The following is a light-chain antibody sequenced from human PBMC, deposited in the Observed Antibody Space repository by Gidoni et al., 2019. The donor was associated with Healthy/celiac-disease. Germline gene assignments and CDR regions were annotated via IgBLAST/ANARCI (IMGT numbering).Light chain of an antibody. CDR3: QQYDNLPST. CDR1: QDISNY. V-gene: IGKV1-33*01. J-gene: IGKJ4*01. CDR2: DAS. Sequence: DIQMTQSPSSLSASVGDRVTITCPASQDISNYLNWYQQKPGKAPKLLIYDASNLETGVPSRFSGSGSGTDFTFTISSLQPEDIATYYCQQYDNLPSTFXGXTKVEIK.